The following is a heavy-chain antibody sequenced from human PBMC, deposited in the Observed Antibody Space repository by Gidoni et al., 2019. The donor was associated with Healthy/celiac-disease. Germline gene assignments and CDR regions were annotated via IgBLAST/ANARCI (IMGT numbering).Heavy chain of an antibody. V-gene: IGHV4-59*08. D-gene: IGHD1-26*01. CDR1: AVSISSYY. CDR2: IYYSGST. Sequence: QVQLQESGPGLVKPSETTSLTCTAAAVSISSYYWSWIRQPPGKGLEWIGYIYYSGSTNYTPSLKSRVTISVDTSKNQFSLKLSSVTAADTAVYYCARLKGRKWEPRGQGAFDIWGQGTMVTVSS. CDR3: ARLKGRKWEPRGQGAFDI. J-gene: IGHJ3*02.